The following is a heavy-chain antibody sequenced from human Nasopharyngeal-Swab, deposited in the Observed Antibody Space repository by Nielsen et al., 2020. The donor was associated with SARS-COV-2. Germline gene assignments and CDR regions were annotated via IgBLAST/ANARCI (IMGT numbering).Heavy chain of an antibody. V-gene: IGHV4-59*13. Sequence: SETLSLTCTVSGGSISSYYWSWIRQPPGKGLEWIGYIYYSGSTNYNPSLKSRVTISVDTSKNQFSLKVSSVTAADTAVYYCAGVPSSSMSYWFDPWGQGTLVTVSS. CDR3: AGVPSSSMSYWFDP. J-gene: IGHJ5*02. D-gene: IGHD6-6*01. CDR1: GGSISSYY. CDR2: IYYSGST.